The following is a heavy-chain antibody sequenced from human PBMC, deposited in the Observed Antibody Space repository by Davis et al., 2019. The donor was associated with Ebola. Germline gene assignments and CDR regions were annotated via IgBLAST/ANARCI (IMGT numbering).Heavy chain of an antibody. V-gene: IGHV3-23*01. CDR1: VITFSSYA. J-gene: IGHJ4*02. Sequence: PGGSLRLSCTDSVITFSSYAMTWVRQAPGKGLEWVSAISGSGGSTYYADSAKGRFTISRDNAKNSLYLQMNSLRVEDTAVYYCARDQNYYGSGTGDYWGQGTLVTVSS. CDR3: ARDQNYYGSGTGDY. CDR2: ISGSGGST. D-gene: IGHD3-10*01.